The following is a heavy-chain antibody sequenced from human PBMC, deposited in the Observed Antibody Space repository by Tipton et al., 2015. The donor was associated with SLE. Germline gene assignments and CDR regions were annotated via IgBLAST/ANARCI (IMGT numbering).Heavy chain of an antibody. Sequence: LRLSCAVSGGSISSGGYSWSWIRQPPGKGLEWIGYIYYSGSTYYNPSLKSRVTISVDTSKNQFSLKLSSVTAADTAVYYCARGYSSGWCVYWGQGTLVTVSS. CDR2: IYYSGST. CDR1: GGSISSGGYS. D-gene: IGHD6-19*01. J-gene: IGHJ4*02. V-gene: IGHV4-30-2*01. CDR3: ARGYSSGWCVY.